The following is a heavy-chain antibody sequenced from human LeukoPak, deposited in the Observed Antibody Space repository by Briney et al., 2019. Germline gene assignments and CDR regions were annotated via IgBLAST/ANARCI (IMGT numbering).Heavy chain of an antibody. V-gene: IGHV3-23*01. CDR3: AKCYYGSGSYYNLDY. CDR2: ISGSGGST. D-gene: IGHD3-10*01. J-gene: IGHJ4*02. CDR1: GFTFSSYA. Sequence: AGSLRLSCAASGFTFSSYAMSWVRQAPGKGLEWVSAISGSGGSTYYADSVKGRFTISIDNSKNKLYLQMNSVRAEDTAVYYCAKCYYGSGSYYNLDYWGQGTLVTVSS.